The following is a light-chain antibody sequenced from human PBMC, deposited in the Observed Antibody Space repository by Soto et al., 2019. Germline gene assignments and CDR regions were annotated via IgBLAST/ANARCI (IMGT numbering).Light chain of an antibody. CDR3: QQYNNWPLT. CDR1: QSLYNN. V-gene: IGKV3-15*01. CDR2: GAS. J-gene: IGKJ4*01. Sequence: EIVMTQSPATLSVSPGERATLSCRASQSLYNNLAWYQQKPGQAPRLLIYGASARATGIPARFSGSGSGTEFTLTISSLQSKDFAVYYCQQYNNWPLTFGGGTKVEIK.